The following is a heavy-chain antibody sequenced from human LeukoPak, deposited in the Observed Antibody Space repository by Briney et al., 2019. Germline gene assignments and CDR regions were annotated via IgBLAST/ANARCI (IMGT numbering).Heavy chain of an antibody. V-gene: IGHV1-18*04. J-gene: IGHJ4*02. CDR2: ISGYNGNT. D-gene: IGHD6-6*01. CDR1: GYTFTSYY. CDR3: ARGAGSSSAGVDY. Sequence: ASVKVSCKASGYTFTSYYMHWVRQAPGQGLEWMGWISGYNGNTNYAQNLQGRVTMTRDTSTSTAYMELRSLRSDDTAVYYCARGAGSSSAGVDYWGQGTLVTVAS.